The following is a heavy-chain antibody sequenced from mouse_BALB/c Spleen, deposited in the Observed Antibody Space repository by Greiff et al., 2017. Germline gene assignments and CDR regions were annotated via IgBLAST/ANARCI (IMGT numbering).Heavy chain of an antibody. V-gene: IGHV1-63*02. J-gene: IGHJ2*01. CDR2: IYPGGGYT. CDR3: ARSGGYGYDDY. D-gene: IGHD1-2*01. CDR1: GYTFTNYW. Sequence: QVQLKESGAELVRPGTSVKISCKASGYTFTNYWLGWVKQRPGHGLEWIGDIYPGGGYTNYNEKFKGKATLTADTSSSTAYMQLSSLTSEDSAVYFCARSGGYGYDDYWGQGTTLTVSS.